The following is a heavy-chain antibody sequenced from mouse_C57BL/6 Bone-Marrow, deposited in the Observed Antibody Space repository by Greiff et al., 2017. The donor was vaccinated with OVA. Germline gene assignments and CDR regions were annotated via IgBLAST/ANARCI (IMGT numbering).Heavy chain of an antibody. D-gene: IGHD4-1*01. J-gene: IGHJ2*01. V-gene: IGHV1-81*01. Sequence: VMLVESGAELARPGASVKLSCKASGYTFTSYGISWVKQRTGQGLEWIGEIYPRSGNTYYNEKFKGKATLTADKSSSTAYMELRSLTSEDSAVYFCARLTGTPFDYWGQGTTLTVSS. CDR1: GYTFTSYG. CDR2: IYPRSGNT. CDR3: ARLTGTPFDY.